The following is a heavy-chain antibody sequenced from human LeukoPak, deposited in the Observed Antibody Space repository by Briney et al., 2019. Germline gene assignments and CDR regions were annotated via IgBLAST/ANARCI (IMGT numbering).Heavy chain of an antibody. CDR3: ARGGDSGYDSYMDV. CDR2: INPNSGNT. D-gene: IGHD5-12*01. J-gene: IGHJ6*03. V-gene: IGHV1-8*02. Sequence: ASVKVSCKASGYTFTGYYMHWVRQAPGQGLEWMGWINPNSGNTGYAQKFQGRVTMTRNTSISTAYMELSSLRSEDTAVYYCARGGDSGYDSYMDVWGKGTTVTISS. CDR1: GYTFTGYY.